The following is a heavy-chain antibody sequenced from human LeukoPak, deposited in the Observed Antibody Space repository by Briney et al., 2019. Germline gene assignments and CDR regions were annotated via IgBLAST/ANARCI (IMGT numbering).Heavy chain of an antibody. Sequence: SQTLSLTCTVSGASISSGSYYWSWIRQPAGKGLEWIGRVYTSGSTNYNPSLKSRVNISLDTPKNQFSLKLISVTAADTAVYFCARLQWLSTPFFDYWGQGTLVTVYS. V-gene: IGHV4-61*02. D-gene: IGHD6-19*01. CDR1: GASISSGSYY. J-gene: IGHJ4*02. CDR2: VYTSGST. CDR3: ARLQWLSTPFFDY.